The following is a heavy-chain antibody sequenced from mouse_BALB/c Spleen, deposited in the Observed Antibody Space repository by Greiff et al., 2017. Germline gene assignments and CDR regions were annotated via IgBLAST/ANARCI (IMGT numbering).Heavy chain of an antibody. CDR2: ISSGGGST. J-gene: IGHJ2*01. CDR1: GFTFSSFG. V-gene: IGHV5-17*03. Sequence: EVKLMESGGGLVQPGGSRKLSCAASGFTFSSFGMHWVRQAPEKGLEWVAYISSGGGSTYYPDTVKGRFTISRDNAKNTLYLQMSSLKSEDTAMYYCARHENYYGSSYCYWGQGTTLTVSS. D-gene: IGHD1-1*01. CDR3: ARHENYYGSSYCY.